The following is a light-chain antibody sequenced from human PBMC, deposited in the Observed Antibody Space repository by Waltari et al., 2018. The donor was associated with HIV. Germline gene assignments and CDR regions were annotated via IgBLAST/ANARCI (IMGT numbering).Light chain of an antibody. V-gene: IGLV2-11*01. CDR2: DAS. Sequence: QSALTQPRSVSGSPGQSVTLSCTGTSSDVGRYNYVSWYQQHPGKAPNLMIYDASKRPSGVPDRFSGSKSGNTASLTISGLQAEDEADYYCCSYAGSYTYVFGTGTKVTVL. CDR3: CSYAGSYTYV. J-gene: IGLJ1*01. CDR1: SSDVGRYNY.